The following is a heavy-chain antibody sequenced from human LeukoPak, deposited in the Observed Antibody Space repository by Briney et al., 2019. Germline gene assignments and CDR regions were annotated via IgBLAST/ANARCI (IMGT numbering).Heavy chain of an antibody. J-gene: IGHJ4*02. Sequence: ASVKVSCKASGYTFTSYGISRVRQAPGQGLEWMGWISAYNGNTNYAQKLQGRVTMTTDTSTSTAYMELRSLRSDDTAVYYCARVPGYSSGWYPIDYWGQGTLVTVSS. CDR3: ARVPGYSSGWYPIDY. D-gene: IGHD6-19*01. CDR2: ISAYNGNT. CDR1: GYTFTSYG. V-gene: IGHV1-18*01.